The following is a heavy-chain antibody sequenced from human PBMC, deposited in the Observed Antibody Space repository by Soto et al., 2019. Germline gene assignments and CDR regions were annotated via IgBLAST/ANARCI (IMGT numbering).Heavy chain of an antibody. Sequence: QTLSLTCGISGDSVSSNSAAWNWLRPSPSRGLEWLGRTYYRSQWYNDYAVSVESRITINPDTSKNHFSLQLNFVTPEDTAVYFCARGEQYSGRIFDYWGQGTLVTVSS. CDR2: TYYRSQWYN. D-gene: IGHD1-26*01. CDR3: ARGEQYSGRIFDY. J-gene: IGHJ4*02. V-gene: IGHV6-1*01. CDR1: GDSVSSNSAA.